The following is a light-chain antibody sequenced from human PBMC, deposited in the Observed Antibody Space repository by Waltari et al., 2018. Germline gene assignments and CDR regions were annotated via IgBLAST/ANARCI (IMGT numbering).Light chain of an antibody. V-gene: IGKV3-20*01. J-gene: IGKJ2*01. CDR2: GAY. CDR3: QEYGSSIMYT. Sequence: VLTQSPGTLSLSPGETATLSCRAGQSLTTKYLAWYQRKPGQAPRLLIYGAYSRAAGIPDGFSGSGSGTDFTLPISRLEPEDSAVYYCQEYGSSIMYTFGQGTKLEIK. CDR1: QSLTTKY.